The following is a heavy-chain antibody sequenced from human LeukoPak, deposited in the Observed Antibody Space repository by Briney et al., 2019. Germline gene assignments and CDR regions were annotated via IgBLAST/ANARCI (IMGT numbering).Heavy chain of an antibody. CDR1: GGSISSYY. CDR2: IYSSGTT. V-gene: IGHV4-4*07. J-gene: IGHJ6*03. D-gene: IGHD1-26*01. Sequence: SETLSLTCTVSGGSISSYYWTWMRQPAGKGLEWIGRIYSSGTTTYNPSLKSRVTMSVDTSKNQLSLKLSSVTAADTAVYYCASYSGSYWTGYYYYYMDVWGKGTTVTVSS. CDR3: ASYSGSYWTGYYYYYMDV.